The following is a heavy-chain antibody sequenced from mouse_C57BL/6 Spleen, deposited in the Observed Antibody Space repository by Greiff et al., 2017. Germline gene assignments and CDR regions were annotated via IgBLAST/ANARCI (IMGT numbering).Heavy chain of an antibody. V-gene: IGHV14-4*01. CDR1: GFNIKDDY. CDR2: IDPENGDT. D-gene: IGHD1-1*01. CDR3: TTGDYYGSSYGY. Sequence: EVKLQESGAELVRPGASVKLSCTASGFNIKDDYMHWVKQRPEQGLEWIGWIDPENGDTEYASKFQGKATITADTSSNSAYLQLSSLTSEDTAVYYCTTGDYYGSSYGYWGQGTTLTVSS. J-gene: IGHJ2*01.